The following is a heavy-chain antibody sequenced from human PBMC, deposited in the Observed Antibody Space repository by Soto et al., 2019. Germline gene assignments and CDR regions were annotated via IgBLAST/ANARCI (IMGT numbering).Heavy chain of an antibody. J-gene: IGHJ4*02. CDR2: IVPMYDSV. D-gene: IGHD1-26*01. Sequence: SVKVSCKASGGTLNTYTINWVRQAPGRRLEWVGQIVPMYDSVNYAENFRGRVAITADKSTKTSYVELTSLRSEDTALYFCATWRHYSGSYCFDYWGQGTLVTVSS. V-gene: IGHV1-69*06. CDR3: ATWRHYSGSYCFDY. CDR1: GGTLNTYT.